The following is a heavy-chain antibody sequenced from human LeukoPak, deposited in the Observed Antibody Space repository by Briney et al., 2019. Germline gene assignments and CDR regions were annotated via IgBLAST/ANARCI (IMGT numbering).Heavy chain of an antibody. J-gene: IGHJ4*02. D-gene: IGHD3-22*01. CDR3: ARGYYYDSSGYWHSFDY. CDR2: INPSGGST. V-gene: IGHV1-46*01. CDR1: GYTFTTYY. Sequence: ASVKVSCKASGYTFTTYYMHWVRQAPGQGLEWMGTINPSGGSTSYAQKFQGRVSMTRDMSKSTVYMELSSLRSEDTAVYYCARGYYYDSSGYWHSFDYWGQGTLVTVSS.